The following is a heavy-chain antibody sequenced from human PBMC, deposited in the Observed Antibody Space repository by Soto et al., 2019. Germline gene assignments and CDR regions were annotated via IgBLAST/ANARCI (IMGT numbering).Heavy chain of an antibody. J-gene: IGHJ4*02. CDR3: AIAVAGTGRFDY. Sequence: GASVKVSCKASGGTFSSYAISWVRQAPGQGLEWMGGIIPIFGTANYAQKFQGRVTITADESTSTAYMELSSLRSEDTAVYYCAIAVAGTGRFDYWGQGTLGTVSA. D-gene: IGHD6-19*01. CDR1: GGTFSSYA. CDR2: IIPIFGTA. V-gene: IGHV1-69*13.